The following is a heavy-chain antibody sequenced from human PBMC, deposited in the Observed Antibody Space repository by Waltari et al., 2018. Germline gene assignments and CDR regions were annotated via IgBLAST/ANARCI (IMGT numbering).Heavy chain of an antibody. CDR1: GFTFTKAW. CDR3: ATDYGDFLGV. CDR2: IKSEGDGGTT. D-gene: IGHD3-10*01. Sequence: EVQLVESGGGLVKPGGSLRLSCVASGFTFTKAWMSWVRQGPGKGLEWVGRIKSEGDGGTTDYATPLKGRISLSRDDSKNTVYLQMNTLKAEDTGVYFCATDYGDFLGVWGPGTTVTV. V-gene: IGHV3-15*01. J-gene: IGHJ6*02.